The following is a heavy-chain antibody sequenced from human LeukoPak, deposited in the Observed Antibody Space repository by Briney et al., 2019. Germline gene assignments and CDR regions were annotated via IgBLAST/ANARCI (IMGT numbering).Heavy chain of an antibody. CDR3: AKDRETTSSGTFDY. CDR1: GFTFSSYG. CDR2: IAEDGSNE. Sequence: HPGGSLRLSCAAAGFTFSSYGMHCVRQAPGKGLEWVAFIAEDGSNEKYTDSVKGRFTISRDNSNNTLYLRMNSLRAEDTGVYYYAKDRETTSSGTFDYWGQGTLVTVST. D-gene: IGHD1-1*01. J-gene: IGHJ4*02. V-gene: IGHV3-30*18.